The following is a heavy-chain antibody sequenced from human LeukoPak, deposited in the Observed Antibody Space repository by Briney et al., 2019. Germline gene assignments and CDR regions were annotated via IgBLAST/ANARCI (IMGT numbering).Heavy chain of an antibody. CDR1: GFTFSSYE. CDR3: ARGLHSRVYDSSDYYPY. J-gene: IGHJ4*02. V-gene: IGHV3-48*03. D-gene: IGHD3-22*01. CDR2: ISSSGSTI. Sequence: PGGSLRLSCAASGFTFSSYEMNWVRQAPGKGLEWVSYISSSGSTIYYADSVKGRFAISRDNAKNSLYLQMNSLRAEDTAVYYCARGLHSRVYDSSDYYPYWGQGTLVTVSS.